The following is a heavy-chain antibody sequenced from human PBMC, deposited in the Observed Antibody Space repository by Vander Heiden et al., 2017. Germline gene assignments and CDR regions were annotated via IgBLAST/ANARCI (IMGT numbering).Heavy chain of an antibody. CDR3: ARDLGRSLGERYYYYYGMDV. CDR1: GGTFSSYG. J-gene: IGHJ6*02. Sequence: QVQLVQFGAEVKKPGSSVKFSCKASGGTFSSYGISGVRQAPGQGLEWMGGIIPILGTANYVQSFQGRVTITADKSTSTAFMELSSLRSEDTAVYYCARDLGRSLGERYYYYYGMDVWGQGTTVTVSS. V-gene: IGHV1-69*06. CDR2: IIPILGTA. D-gene: IGHD3-16*01.